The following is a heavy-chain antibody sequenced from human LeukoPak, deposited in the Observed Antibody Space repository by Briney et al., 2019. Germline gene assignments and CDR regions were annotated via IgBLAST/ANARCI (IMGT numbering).Heavy chain of an antibody. D-gene: IGHD3-9*01. J-gene: IGHJ4*02. CDR3: ARDLLTGVDY. CDR1: GFTFSSYW. V-gene: IGHV3-21*01. CDR2: ISSSSSYI. Sequence: GGSLRLSCAASGFTFSSYWMNWVRQAPGKGLEWVSSISSSSSYIYYADSVKGRFTISRDNAKNSLYLQMNSLRAEDTAVYYCARDLLTGVDYWGQGTLVTVSS.